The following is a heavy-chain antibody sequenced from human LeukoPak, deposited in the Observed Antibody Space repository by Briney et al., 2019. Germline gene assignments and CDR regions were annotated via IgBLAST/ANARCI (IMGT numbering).Heavy chain of an antibody. J-gene: IGHJ4*02. CDR2: INPSGGST. V-gene: IGHV1-46*01. CDR1: GHTFTSYY. CDR3: AREVPQGAWELPQDY. Sequence: ASVKVSCKASGHTFTSYYMHWVRQAPGQGLEWMGIINPSGGSTSYAQKFQGRVTMTRDMSTSTVYMELSSLRTEDTAVYYCAREVPQGAWELPQDYWGQGTLVTVSS. D-gene: IGHD1-26*01.